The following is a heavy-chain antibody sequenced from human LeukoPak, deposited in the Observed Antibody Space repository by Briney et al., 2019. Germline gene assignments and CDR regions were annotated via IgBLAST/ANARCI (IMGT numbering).Heavy chain of an antibody. D-gene: IGHD2-2*01. CDR1: GFTLSNYD. CDR3: ARADCSSSTCYLRRSWFDP. Sequence: GGSLSLSCAASGFTLSNYDTNWVRQAPGKGLEWVSSVSTSSRYIYYKDSVRGRFTISRDDAKNSLYLEMNSLRAEDTAVYYCARADCSSSTCYLRRSWFDPWGQGTLVTVSS. J-gene: IGHJ5*02. V-gene: IGHV3-21*01. CDR2: VSTSSRYI.